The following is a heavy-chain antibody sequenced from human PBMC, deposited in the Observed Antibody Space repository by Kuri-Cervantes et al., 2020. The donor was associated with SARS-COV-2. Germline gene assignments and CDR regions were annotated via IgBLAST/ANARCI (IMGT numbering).Heavy chain of an antibody. CDR3: ARVSTVTNGPGTRNYYYYYMDV. CDR1: GFTFSSYS. Sequence: GESLKISCAASGFTFSSYSMNWVRQAPGKGLEWVSSISSSSSYIYYADSVKGRFTISRDNAKNSLYLQMNSLRAEDTAVYYCARVSTVTNGPGTRNYYYYYMDVWGKGTTVTVSS. D-gene: IGHD4-17*01. CDR2: ISSSSSYI. V-gene: IGHV3-21*01. J-gene: IGHJ6*03.